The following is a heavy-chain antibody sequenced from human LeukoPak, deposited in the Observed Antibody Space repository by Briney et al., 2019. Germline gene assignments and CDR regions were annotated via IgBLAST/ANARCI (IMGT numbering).Heavy chain of an antibody. CDR3: VRGWFGPDY. J-gene: IGHJ4*02. D-gene: IGHD2-15*01. CDR1: GFTFSGNW. V-gene: IGHV3-74*01. Sequence: PGGSLRLSCAASGFTFSGNWMHWVRQAPGKGLEWISRIDNDGSSTVYADFAEGRFIISRENAENTLYLQMSSLRVEDTAVYYCVRGWFGPDYWGQGTLVTVSS. CDR2: IDNDGSST.